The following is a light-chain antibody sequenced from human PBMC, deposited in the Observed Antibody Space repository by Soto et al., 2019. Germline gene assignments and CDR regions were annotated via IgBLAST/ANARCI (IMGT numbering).Light chain of an antibody. Sequence: DIQMTQSPSTLSASVGDRVTITCRASQSISSWLAWYQQKSGKAPKLLIYKASSLESGVPSRFSGSGSGTEFTLTISSLQPDDFATYYCQQYNSYPFIFGPGTKVDIK. CDR2: KAS. CDR3: QQYNSYPFI. V-gene: IGKV1-5*03. CDR1: QSISSW. J-gene: IGKJ3*01.